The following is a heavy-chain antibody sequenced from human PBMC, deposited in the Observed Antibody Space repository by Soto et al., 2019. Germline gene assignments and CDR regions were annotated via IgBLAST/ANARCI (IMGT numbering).Heavy chain of an antibody. D-gene: IGHD5-12*01. V-gene: IGHV6-1*01. CDR2: TYYRSKWYN. CDR3: AGGYSGYDHDY. J-gene: IGHJ4*02. Sequence: PSQTLSLTCAISGDSVSSNSVVWNWIRQSPSRGLEWLGRTYYRSKWYNEYAVSVKSRIAINPDTSKNQFSLQLNSVTPEDTAVYYCAGGYSGYDHDYWGQGTLVTVSS. CDR1: GDSVSSNSVV.